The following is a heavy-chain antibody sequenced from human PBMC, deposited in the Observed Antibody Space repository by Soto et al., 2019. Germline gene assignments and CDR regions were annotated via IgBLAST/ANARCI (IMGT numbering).Heavy chain of an antibody. CDR3: ARGLRFKNWFDP. V-gene: IGHV1-69*13. D-gene: IGHD3-3*01. J-gene: IGHJ5*02. Sequence: SVKVSCKASGCTFSSYAISWVRQAPGQGLEWMGGIIPIFGTANYAQKFQGRVTITADESTSTAYMELSRLRSEDTAVYYCARGLRFKNWFDPWGQGTLFTVSS. CDR1: GCTFSSYA. CDR2: IIPIFGTA.